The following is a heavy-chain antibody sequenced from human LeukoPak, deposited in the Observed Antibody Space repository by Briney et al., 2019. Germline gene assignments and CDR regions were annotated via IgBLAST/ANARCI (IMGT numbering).Heavy chain of an antibody. CDR2: IKHDGSEK. CDR1: GFTLSDYW. D-gene: IGHD5-18*01. CDR3: ARDSRGYSYGPNTDY. J-gene: IGHJ4*02. V-gene: IGHV3-7*01. Sequence: PGGSLRLSCAASGFTLSDYWMTWVRQAPGKGLEWVANIKHDGSEKYYVDSVKGRFTISRDLSRHSLYLQMDSLRVEDTAMYYCARDSRGYSYGPNTDYWGQGTLVGVSS.